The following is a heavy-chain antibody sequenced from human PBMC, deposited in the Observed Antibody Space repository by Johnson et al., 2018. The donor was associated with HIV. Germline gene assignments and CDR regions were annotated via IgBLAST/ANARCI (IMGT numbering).Heavy chain of an antibody. D-gene: IGHD6-19*01. V-gene: IGHV3-23*04. CDR2: INGSGRNP. J-gene: IGHJ3*02. CDR1: AFTFFNFA. Sequence: EVQLVESAGGMLQPGGSLRLSCAASAFTFFNFAMTWVRQPPGKGLEWVSAINGSGRNPYSAATVQGRFTISRDTSKNTLYLQMNSLRVEDTAVYYCAKSDYPGIAVAGSAYDDAFDIWGQGTMVTVSS. CDR3: AKSDYPGIAVAGSAYDDAFDI.